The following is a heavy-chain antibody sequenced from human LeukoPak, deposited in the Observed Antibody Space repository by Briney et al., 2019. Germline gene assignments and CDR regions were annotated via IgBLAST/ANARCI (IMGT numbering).Heavy chain of an antibody. CDR3: TRDRYSYNWFDP. J-gene: IGHJ5*02. CDR1: GFPFGDSA. D-gene: IGHD1-1*01. CDR2: IRNKAHGGTT. Sequence: GGSLRLSCTASGFPFGDSAMHWVRQAPGKGLEWLGFIRNKAHGGTTEYAASVKGRFTISRDDSKTISYLQMNSLESDDTAVYYCTRDRYSYNWFDPWGQGTLVTVSS. V-gene: IGHV3-49*04.